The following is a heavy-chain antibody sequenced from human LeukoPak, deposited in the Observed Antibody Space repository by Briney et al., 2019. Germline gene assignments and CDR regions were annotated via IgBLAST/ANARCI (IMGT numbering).Heavy chain of an antibody. CDR2: IHPDDSDT. J-gene: IGHJ4*02. CDR1: GYSFTSYW. D-gene: IGHD1-26*01. Sequence: GESLKISCEGSGYSFTSYWIGWVRQMPGKGLEWMGIIHPDDSDTRYSPSFQGQATISADKSISTAYLQWSSLKTSDTAMYYCARRYSGSYRFDYWGQGTLVTVSS. V-gene: IGHV5-51*01. CDR3: ARRYSGSYRFDY.